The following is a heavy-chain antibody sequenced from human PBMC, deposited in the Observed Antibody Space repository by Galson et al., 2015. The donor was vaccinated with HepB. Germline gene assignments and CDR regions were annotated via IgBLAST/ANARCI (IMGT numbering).Heavy chain of an antibody. CDR3: ARGNGYSSSWYYFDY. CDR2: ISYDGSNK. J-gene: IGHJ4*02. V-gene: IGHV3-30*03. D-gene: IGHD6-13*01. CDR1: GFTFSSYG. Sequence: SLRLSCAASGFTFSSYGMHWVRQAPGKGLEWVAVISYDGSNKYYADSVKGRFTISRDNSKNTLYLQMNSLRAEDTAVYYCARGNGYSSSWYYFDYWGQGTLVTVSS.